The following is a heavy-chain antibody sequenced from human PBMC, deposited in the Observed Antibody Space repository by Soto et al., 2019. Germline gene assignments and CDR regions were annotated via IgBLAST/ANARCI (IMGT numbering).Heavy chain of an antibody. Sequence: QVQLVESGGGVVQPGTSLRLSCEASGFTFSGFGMHWVRQAPGKGLEWVAVIWYDGSKKYYADCVKGRFTISRDNSKNALYLQMNSLRAEETAVYYCARGRGGSYGGNSAHFDIWGQGTRVTVSS. CDR3: ARGRGGSYGGNSAHFDI. V-gene: IGHV3-33*01. D-gene: IGHD4-17*01. J-gene: IGHJ3*02. CDR2: IWYDGSKK. CDR1: GFTFSGFG.